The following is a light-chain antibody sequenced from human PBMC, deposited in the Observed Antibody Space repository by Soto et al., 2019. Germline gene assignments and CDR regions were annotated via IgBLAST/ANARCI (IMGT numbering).Light chain of an antibody. CDR2: GAS. CDR1: QTVSSN. Sequence: EIVMTQSPATLSVSPGETATLSCRASQTVSSNLAWYHQKPGQAPRLLIYGASNRATGIPDRFSGSGSGTDFTLTISRLEPEDFAVYYCQQYGSSPPMTFGQGTKVDI. V-gene: IGKV3-20*01. J-gene: IGKJ1*01. CDR3: QQYGSSPPMT.